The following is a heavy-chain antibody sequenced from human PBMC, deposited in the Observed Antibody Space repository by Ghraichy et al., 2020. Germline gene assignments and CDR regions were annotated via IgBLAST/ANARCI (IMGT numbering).Heavy chain of an antibody. CDR1: GFAFSSRA. CDR3: ARDPSHGALDY. V-gene: IGHV3-64*04. CDR2: ISSNGGNT. D-gene: IGHD1-26*01. J-gene: IGHJ4*02. Sequence: GGSLRLSCSASGFAFSSRAMHWVRQAPGKGLESVSVISSNGGNTYYADSVKGRFTISRDNAKNSLFLQMNSLRAEDTAVYYCARDPSHGALDYWGQGTLVTVSS.